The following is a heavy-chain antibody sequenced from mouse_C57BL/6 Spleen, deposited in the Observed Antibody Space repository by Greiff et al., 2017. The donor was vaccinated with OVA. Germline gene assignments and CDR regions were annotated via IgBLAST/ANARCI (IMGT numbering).Heavy chain of an antibody. Sequence: VQLQQPGTELVKPGASVKLSCKASGYTFTSYWMHWVKQRPGQGLEWIGNINPSNGGTNYNVKFKSKATLTVDKSSSTAYMQLISLTSEDSAVYYCAGVTTVVATWDAMDYWGQGTSVTVSS. D-gene: IGHD1-1*01. J-gene: IGHJ4*01. CDR1: GYTFTSYW. CDR2: INPSNGGT. V-gene: IGHV1-53*01. CDR3: AGVTTVVATWDAMDY.